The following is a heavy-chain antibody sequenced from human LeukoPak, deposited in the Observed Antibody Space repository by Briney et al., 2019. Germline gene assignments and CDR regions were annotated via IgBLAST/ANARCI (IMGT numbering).Heavy chain of an antibody. CDR2: SNPNSGGT. J-gene: IGHJ6*03. Sequence: ASVKVSCKASGYTFTGSYMHWVRQAPGQGLEWMGWSNPNSGGTNYAQKFQGRVTMTRDTSISTAYMELSRLRSDDTAVYYCARSPVQGSSWYRNYYYYYMDVWGKGTTVTVSS. CDR1: GYTFTGSY. V-gene: IGHV1-2*02. CDR3: ARSPVQGSSWYRNYYYYYMDV. D-gene: IGHD6-13*01.